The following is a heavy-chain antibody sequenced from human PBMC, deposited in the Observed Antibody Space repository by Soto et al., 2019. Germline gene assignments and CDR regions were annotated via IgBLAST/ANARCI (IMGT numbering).Heavy chain of an antibody. D-gene: IGHD5-18*01. CDR2: ISYDGSNK. J-gene: IGHJ4*02. V-gene: IGHV3-30*03. CDR3: ARQPQDTAMVTIDY. Sequence: GGSLRLSCAASGFTFSSYGMHWVRQAPGKGLEWVAVISYDGSNKYYADSVKGRFTISRDNSKNTLYLQMNSLRAEDTAVYYCARQPQDTAMVTIDYWGQGTLVTVSS. CDR1: GFTFSSYG.